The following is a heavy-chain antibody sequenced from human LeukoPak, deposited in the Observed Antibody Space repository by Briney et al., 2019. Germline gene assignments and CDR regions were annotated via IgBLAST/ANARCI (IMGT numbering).Heavy chain of an antibody. D-gene: IGHD4-17*01. Sequence: HPGGSLRLSCISSGFNFGDYAMSWVRQAAGKGLEWVGFIRSKSYGATTKYAASVKGRFTISRDDSKNIAYLQMTSLITEDTAVYYCARGPVTNWFDPWGQGTLVTVSS. V-gene: IGHV3-49*04. CDR2: IRSKSYGATT. CDR3: ARGPVTNWFDP. J-gene: IGHJ5*02. CDR1: GFNFGDYA.